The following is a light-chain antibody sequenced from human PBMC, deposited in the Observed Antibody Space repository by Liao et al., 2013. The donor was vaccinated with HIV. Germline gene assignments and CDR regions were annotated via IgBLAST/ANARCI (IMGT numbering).Light chain of an antibody. V-gene: IGLV3-1*01. CDR1: ELGHKS. J-gene: IGLJ3*02. CDR3: QAWDSSTVV. Sequence: SYELTQPPSVSVSPGQTASIACSGDELGHKSVSWYQQRPGQSPVLVIYQDTNRPSGIPERFSGSNSGNTATLTISGTQAMDEADYYCQAWDSSTVVFGGGTKLTVL. CDR2: QDT.